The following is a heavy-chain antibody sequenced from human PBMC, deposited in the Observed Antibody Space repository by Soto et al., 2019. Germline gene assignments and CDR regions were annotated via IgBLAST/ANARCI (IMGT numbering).Heavy chain of an antibody. Sequence: QLQLQESGSGLVKPSQTLSLTCAVSGGSISSGGYSWSWIRQPPGKGLEWIGYIYHSGSTYYNPSLKSRVTISVDRSKNQFSLKLSSVTAADTAVYYCARAIGWFGELLGGYHFDYWGQGTLVTVSS. CDR3: ARAIGWFGELLGGYHFDY. CDR2: IYHSGST. D-gene: IGHD3-10*01. J-gene: IGHJ4*02. V-gene: IGHV4-30-2*01. CDR1: GGSISSGGYS.